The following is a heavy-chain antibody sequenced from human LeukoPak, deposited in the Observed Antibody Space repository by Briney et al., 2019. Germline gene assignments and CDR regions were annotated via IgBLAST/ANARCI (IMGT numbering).Heavy chain of an antibody. CDR3: ASDREYYYGSGSFDY. D-gene: IGHD3-10*01. CDR1: GFTFSSYW. Sequence: GGSLRLSCAASGFTFSSYWMSWVRQAPGEGLEWVANIKQDGSEKYYVDSVKGRFTISRDNAKNSLYPQMNSLRAEDTAVYYCASDREYYYGSGSFDYWGQGTLVTVSS. V-gene: IGHV3-7*04. CDR2: IKQDGSEK. J-gene: IGHJ4*02.